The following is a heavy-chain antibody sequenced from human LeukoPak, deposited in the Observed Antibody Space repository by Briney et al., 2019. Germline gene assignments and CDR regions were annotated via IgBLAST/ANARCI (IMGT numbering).Heavy chain of an antibody. Sequence: GSLRLSCAASGFTFSSYTMNWVRQALGQGLEWVAVISYDGSNKYYADSVKGRFTISRDNSKNTLYLQMNSLRAEDTAVYYCAKDHDILTGSFDYWGQGTLVTVSS. CDR1: GFTFSSYT. CDR3: AKDHDILTGSFDY. V-gene: IGHV3-30*18. D-gene: IGHD3-9*01. CDR2: ISYDGSNK. J-gene: IGHJ4*02.